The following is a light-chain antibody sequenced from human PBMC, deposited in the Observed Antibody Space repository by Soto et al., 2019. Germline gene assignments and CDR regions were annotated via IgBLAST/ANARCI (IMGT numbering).Light chain of an antibody. CDR2: KAS. J-gene: IGKJ1*01. Sequence: DIQMTQSPSTLSASLGDRVTITCLASQSISTWLAWYQQKPGRAPKLLIYKASSLQSDVPSGFSGSGSGTEFTLTISSLQPDDYATYYCQQYNAYPWTFGQGTKVDIK. CDR1: QSISTW. CDR3: QQYNAYPWT. V-gene: IGKV1-5*03.